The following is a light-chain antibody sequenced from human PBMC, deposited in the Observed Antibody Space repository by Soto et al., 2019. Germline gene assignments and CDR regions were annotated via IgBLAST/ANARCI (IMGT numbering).Light chain of an antibody. Sequence: DIQMTQSPSSLSASVGDRVTITCRASQSISSYLNWHQQKPGKAPKLLIYAASSLQSGVPSRFSGSGSGTDFTLTISSLQPEDFATYYCQQRETFGPGTKVDIK. CDR2: AAS. V-gene: IGKV1-39*01. J-gene: IGKJ3*01. CDR1: QSISSY. CDR3: QQRET.